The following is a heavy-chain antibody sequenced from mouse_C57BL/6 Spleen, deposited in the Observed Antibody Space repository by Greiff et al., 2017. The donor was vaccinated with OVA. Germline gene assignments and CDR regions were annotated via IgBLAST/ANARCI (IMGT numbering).Heavy chain of an antibody. D-gene: IGHD2-4*01. J-gene: IGHJ3*01. CDR1: GYTFTSYW. Sequence: QVQLQQPGAELVKPGASVTLSCKASGYTFTSYWMHWVKQRPGQGLEWIGIIHPNSGSTNYNEKFKSKATLTVDKSSSTAYMQLSSLTSEDSAVYYCARGDDYDGAWFAYWGQGTLVTVSA. CDR3: ARGDDYDGAWFAY. CDR2: IHPNSGST. V-gene: IGHV1-64*01.